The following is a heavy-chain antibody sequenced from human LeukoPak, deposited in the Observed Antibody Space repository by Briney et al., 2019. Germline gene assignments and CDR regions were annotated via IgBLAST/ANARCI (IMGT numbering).Heavy chain of an antibody. D-gene: IGHD5-18*01. CDR2: IYYSGST. J-gene: IGHJ4*02. CDR3: ARGNSYNYGDFDY. V-gene: IGHV4-59*01. CDR1: SGYIFSYY. Sequence: PSETLSLTCTVSSGYIFSYYWNWIRQPPGKGLEWIGYIYYSGSTTHNPSLKSRVIISVDTSKNQFSLNLTSVTAADTAVYYCARGNSYNYGDFDYWGQGTLVTVSS.